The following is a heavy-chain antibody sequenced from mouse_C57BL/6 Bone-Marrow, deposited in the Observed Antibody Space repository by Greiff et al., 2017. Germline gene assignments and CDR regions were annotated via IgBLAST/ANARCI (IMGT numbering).Heavy chain of an antibody. Sequence: QVQLQQSGAELARPGASVKLSCKASGYTFTSYGIRWVKQRPGQGLEWIGEIYPRSGNTYYNEKFKGKATLTADKSSSTAYMELRSLTSEDSAVYFCARGWDDWYFDVWGTGTTVTVSS. CDR1: GYTFTSYG. V-gene: IGHV1-81*01. D-gene: IGHD4-1*01. CDR3: ARGWDDWYFDV. CDR2: IYPRSGNT. J-gene: IGHJ1*03.